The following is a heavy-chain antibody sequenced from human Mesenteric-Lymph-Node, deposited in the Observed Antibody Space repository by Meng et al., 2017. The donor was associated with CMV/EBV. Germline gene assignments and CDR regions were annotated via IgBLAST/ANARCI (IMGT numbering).Heavy chain of an antibody. CDR1: GFTFDDYA. CDR3: ARVRSRSSVHHWYSGMDV. Sequence: GGSLRLSFAASGFTFDDYAMHWVRQAPGKGLEWFPGISWNSGSIGYADSVKGRFTISRDNAKNSLYLQMNSLRAEDTDLYYCARVRSRSSVHHWYSGMDVWGQGTAVTVSS. V-gene: IGHV3-9*01. D-gene: IGHD3-10*01. J-gene: IGHJ6*02. CDR2: ISWNSGSI.